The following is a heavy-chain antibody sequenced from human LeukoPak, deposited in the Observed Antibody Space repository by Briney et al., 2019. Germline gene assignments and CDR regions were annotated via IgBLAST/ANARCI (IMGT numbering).Heavy chain of an antibody. CDR3: ARDLRLPSPGEFDY. Sequence: GGSLRLSCAASGFTFSSYAMSWVRQAPGKGLEWVSAISGSGGSTYYADSVKGRFTISRDNAKNSLYLQMNSLRAEDTAVYYCARDLRLPSPGEFDYWGQGTLVTVSS. V-gene: IGHV3-23*01. D-gene: IGHD6-25*01. CDR1: GFTFSSYA. J-gene: IGHJ4*02. CDR2: ISGSGGST.